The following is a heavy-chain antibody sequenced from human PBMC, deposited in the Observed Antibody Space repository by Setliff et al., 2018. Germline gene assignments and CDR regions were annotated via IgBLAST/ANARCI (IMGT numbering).Heavy chain of an antibody. Sequence: ASVKVSCKASGYTFTSYAMNWVRQAPGQGLEWMGWINTYTGSPTYAQGFTGRFVFSLDTSVSTAYLQISSLKGEDTAVYYCARVWGSGWYGGAFDIWGQGTMVTVSS. CDR2: INTYTGSP. V-gene: IGHV7-4-1*02. CDR3: ARVWGSGWYGGAFDI. J-gene: IGHJ3*02. D-gene: IGHD6-19*01. CDR1: GYTFTSYA.